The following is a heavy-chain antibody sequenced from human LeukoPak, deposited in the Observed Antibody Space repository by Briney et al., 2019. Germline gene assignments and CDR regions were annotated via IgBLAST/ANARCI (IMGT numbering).Heavy chain of an antibody. V-gene: IGHV4-59*01. D-gene: IGHD1-7*01. J-gene: IGHJ4*02. Sequence: SETLSLTCSVSGDSMSHYYWSWIRQPPGKGLEWIGYIHYLGSTKYNPSLKRRLTISVDTSKSHFSLRLTSVTAAATAIYYCARTGTTFFDYWGQGSLVTVSS. CDR3: ARTGTTFFDY. CDR1: GDSMSHYY. CDR2: IHYLGST.